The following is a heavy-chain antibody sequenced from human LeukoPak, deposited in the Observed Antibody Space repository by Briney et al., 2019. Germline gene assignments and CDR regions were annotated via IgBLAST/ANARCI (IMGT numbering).Heavy chain of an antibody. V-gene: IGHV3-13*01. CDR3: ARVSAPLRWGGSYDY. J-gene: IGHJ4*02. CDR1: GFTFSSYD. Sequence: GGSLRLSCAASGFTFSSYDMHWVRQATGKGLEWVSAIGTAGDTYYPGSVKGRFTISRENAKNSLYLQMNSLRAGDTAVYYRARVSAPLRWGGSYDYWGQGTLVTVSS. CDR2: IGTAGDT. D-gene: IGHD3-16*01.